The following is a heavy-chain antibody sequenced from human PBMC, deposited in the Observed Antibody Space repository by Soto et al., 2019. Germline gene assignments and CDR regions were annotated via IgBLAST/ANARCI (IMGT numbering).Heavy chain of an antibody. CDR1: GFTFSSYA. V-gene: IGHV3-23*01. CDR2: ISGNGGST. Sequence: EVQLLESGGTLVQPGGSLRLSCAVSGFTFSSYAMSWVRQAPGKGLEWVSSISGNGGSTYHADSVKGRFSISRDNSKNGLELQLNSRRADDTAVDYCVTGAWAAVVGRGNCFDYWGLGTLVTVSS. CDR3: VTGAWAAVVGRGNCFDY. D-gene: IGHD6-19*01. J-gene: IGHJ5*01.